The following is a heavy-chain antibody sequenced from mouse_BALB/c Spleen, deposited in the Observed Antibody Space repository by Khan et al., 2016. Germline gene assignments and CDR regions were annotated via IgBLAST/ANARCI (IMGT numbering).Heavy chain of an antibody. CDR2: ISSGSTNI. V-gene: IGHV5-17*02. J-gene: IGHJ4*01. Sequence: EVELVESGGDLVQPGGSRKLSCAASGFTFSGFGMHWVRQAPEKGLEWVAYISSGSTNIYYADTVKGRFTISTDNRKNTLFLQMTSLRSEDTAMYYCARMGGSYAMDYWGQGTSVTVSS. CDR3: ARMGGSYAMDY. CDR1: GFTFSGFG.